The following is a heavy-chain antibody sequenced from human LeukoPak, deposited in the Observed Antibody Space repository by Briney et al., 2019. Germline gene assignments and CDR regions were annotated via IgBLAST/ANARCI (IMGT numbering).Heavy chain of an antibody. CDR3: ARGGRLRNQKPRYCSGGSCYDNFGY. CDR2: INHSVGT. Sequence: SETLSLTCSVYSGSFSGYYWSWIRQPPGKGLEWIGEINHSVGTNYNPSLKSRVTISVDTSKNQFSLKLSSVPAADTAVYYCARGGRLRNQKPRYCSGGSCYDNFGYWGQGTLVTVSS. J-gene: IGHJ4*02. V-gene: IGHV4-34*01. D-gene: IGHD2-15*01. CDR1: SGSFSGYY.